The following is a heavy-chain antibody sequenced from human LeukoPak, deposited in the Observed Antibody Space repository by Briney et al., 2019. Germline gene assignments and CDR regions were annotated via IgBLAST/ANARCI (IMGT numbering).Heavy chain of an antibody. CDR1: GFTFSTYS. V-gene: IGHV3-7*01. D-gene: IGHD7-27*01. CDR3: ARDLNWETY. Sequence: GGSLRLSCAASGFTFSTYSMNWVRQAPGKGLEWVANIKTDGSQIYYVDSVKGRFTISRDNAKNSLYLQMNSLRAEDTAVYYCARDLNWETYWGQGTLVSVSS. CDR2: IKTDGSQI. J-gene: IGHJ4*02.